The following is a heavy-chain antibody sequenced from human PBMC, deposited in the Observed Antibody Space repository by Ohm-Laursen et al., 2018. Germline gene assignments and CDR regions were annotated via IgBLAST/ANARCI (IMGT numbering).Heavy chain of an antibody. V-gene: IGHV1-2*02. J-gene: IGHJ6*02. Sequence: SSVKVSCKASGYTFTGYYMHWVRQAPGQGLEWMGWINPNSGGTNYAQKFQGRVTMTRDTSISTAYMELSRLRSDDTAVYYCAVRSDRFGELLPPLMDVWGQGTTVTVPS. CDR2: INPNSGGT. CDR3: AVRSDRFGELLPPLMDV. D-gene: IGHD3-10*01. CDR1: GYTFTGYY.